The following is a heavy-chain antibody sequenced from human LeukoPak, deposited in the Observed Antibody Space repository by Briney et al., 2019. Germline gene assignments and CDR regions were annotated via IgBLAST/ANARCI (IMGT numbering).Heavy chain of an antibody. CDR3: ARGLYDYVWGSYRN. CDR1: GGSTSSGY. V-gene: IGHV4-59*01. Sequence: SETLSLXCTVSGGSTSSGYWSWIRQPPGKGLEWIGYIYYSGSTNYNPSLKSRVTISVDTSKNQFSLKLTSVTAADTAVYYCARGLYDYVWGSYRNWGQGTLVTVSS. D-gene: IGHD3-16*02. CDR2: IYYSGST. J-gene: IGHJ4*02.